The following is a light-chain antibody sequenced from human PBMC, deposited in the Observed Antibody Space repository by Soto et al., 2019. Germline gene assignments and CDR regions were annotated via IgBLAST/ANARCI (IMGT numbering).Light chain of an antibody. Sequence: EIVMTQSPVTLSVSPGERVTLSCRASQSVSSNLAWYQQKSGRAPRLLIYDVSKRATGIPPRFSGSGAGTDFTLTISSLEPEDSATYYCQQRRSSLTFGGGTKVDIK. V-gene: IGKV3-11*01. CDR3: QQRRSSLT. CDR1: QSVSSN. J-gene: IGKJ4*01. CDR2: DVS.